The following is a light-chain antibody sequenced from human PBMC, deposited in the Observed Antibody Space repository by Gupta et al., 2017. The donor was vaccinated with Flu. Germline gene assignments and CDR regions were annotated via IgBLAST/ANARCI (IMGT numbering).Light chain of an antibody. CDR2: ENN. CDR1: SSKVGNNY. Sequence: VTNTCSGSSSKVGNNYVSWYQQRPGTAPKLLIYENNKRHSGIPDRFSGSKSGTSATLGITGLQAGDEADYHCGAWDGRVNVYVFGGGTKLTVL. V-gene: IGLV1-51*02. J-gene: IGLJ3*02. CDR3: GAWDGRVNVYV.